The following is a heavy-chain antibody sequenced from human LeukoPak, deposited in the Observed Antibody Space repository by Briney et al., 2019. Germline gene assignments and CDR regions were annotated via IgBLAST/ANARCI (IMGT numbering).Heavy chain of an antibody. CDR1: GYTFTSYY. D-gene: IGHD2/OR15-2a*01. CDR3: ASSSSYYFGFDP. CDR2: INPSGGST. Sequence: ASVKVSCKASGYTFTSYYMHWVRQAPGQGVEWMGIINPSGGSTSYAQKFQGRVTMTRDMSTSTVYMELSSLRSEDTAVYYCASSSSYYFGFDPWGQGTLVTVSS. J-gene: IGHJ5*02. V-gene: IGHV1-46*01.